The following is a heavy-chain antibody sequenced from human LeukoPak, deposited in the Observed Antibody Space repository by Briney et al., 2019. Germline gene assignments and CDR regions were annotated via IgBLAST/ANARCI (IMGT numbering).Heavy chain of an antibody. CDR2: IHTSGST. CDR1: GGSISSYY. J-gene: IGHJ4*02. Sequence: SETLSLTCSVSGGSISSYYWSWIRQPAGKGLEFIGRIHTSGSTNYNPSLKSRVTMSVDTSNKQFSLRLSSMTAADTAVYYCARASYYYDISGYCYIDYWGQGTLVTVSS. D-gene: IGHD3-22*01. V-gene: IGHV4-4*07. CDR3: ARASYYYDISGYCYIDY.